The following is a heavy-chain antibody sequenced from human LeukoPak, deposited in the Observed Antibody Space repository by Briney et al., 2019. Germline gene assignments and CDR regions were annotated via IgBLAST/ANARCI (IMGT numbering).Heavy chain of an antibody. CDR2: MNPNSGNT. V-gene: IGHV1-8*02. Sequence: ASVKVSCKASGYTFTGYYMHWARQAPGQGLEWMGWMNPNSGNTGYAQKFQGRVTMTRNTSISTAYMELSSLRSEDTAVYYCARGAPYDFWRDNWFDPWGQGTLVTVSS. CDR3: ARGAPYDFWRDNWFDP. D-gene: IGHD3-3*01. J-gene: IGHJ5*02. CDR1: GYTFTGYY.